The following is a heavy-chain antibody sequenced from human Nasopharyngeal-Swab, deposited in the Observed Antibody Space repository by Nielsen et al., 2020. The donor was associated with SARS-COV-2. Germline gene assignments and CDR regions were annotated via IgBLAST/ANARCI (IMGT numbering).Heavy chain of an antibody. Sequence: SETLSLTCTVSGGSISSNYLNWIRQPPGQGLEWIGYMSYSGSTNYNPSLNSRVTISLDTSKNQFSLRLSSVTSADTAVYYCARSLVGVSRHFDYWGQGALVTVSS. D-gene: IGHD1-26*01. J-gene: IGHJ4*02. CDR1: GGSISSNY. V-gene: IGHV4-59*01. CDR2: MSYSGST. CDR3: ARSLVGVSRHFDY.